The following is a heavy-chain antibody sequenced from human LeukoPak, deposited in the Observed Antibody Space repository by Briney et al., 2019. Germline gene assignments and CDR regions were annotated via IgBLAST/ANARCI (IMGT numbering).Heavy chain of an antibody. V-gene: IGHV4-30-4*08. J-gene: IGHJ3*02. CDR1: GVSINNDDYY. CDR3: AIPYYSDAFDI. CDR2: IYYSGST. D-gene: IGHD2-21*01. Sequence: SETLSLTCTVSGVSINNDDYYWTWVRQHPGKGLEWIGHIYYSGSTNYNPSLKSRVTISVDTSKNQFSLKLSSVTAADTAVYYCAIPYYSDAFDIWGQGTMVTVSS.